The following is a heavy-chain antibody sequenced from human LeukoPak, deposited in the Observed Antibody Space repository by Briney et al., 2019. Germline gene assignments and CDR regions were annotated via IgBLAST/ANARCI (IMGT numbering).Heavy chain of an antibody. D-gene: IGHD3-16*01. CDR3: VRDVWGDSDGFFDS. CDR2: INSGGSSA. V-gene: IGHV3-74*01. Sequence: GGSQRPSCAASGFTFSSYWMHWVRQAPGKGLVWVSRINSGGSSACYGGLVEGRFTMSRDNAKNTLYLQMNSLRVEGTAVYYCVRDVWGDSDGFFDSWGQGTLVTVSS. CDR1: GFTFSSYW. J-gene: IGHJ4*02.